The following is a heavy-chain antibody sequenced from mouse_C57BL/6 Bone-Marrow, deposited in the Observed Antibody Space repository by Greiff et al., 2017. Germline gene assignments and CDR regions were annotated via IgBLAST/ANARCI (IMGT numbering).Heavy chain of an antibody. Sequence: VKLMESGAELVKPGASVKLSCTASGFNIKDYYMHWVKQRTEQGLEWIGRIDPEDGETKYAPKFQGKATITADTSSNTAYLQLSSLTSEDTAVYYCARGSSGYYYAMDYWGQGTSVTVSS. CDR1: GFNIKDYY. CDR3: ARGSSGYYYAMDY. CDR2: IDPEDGET. J-gene: IGHJ4*01. D-gene: IGHD3-2*02. V-gene: IGHV14-2*01.